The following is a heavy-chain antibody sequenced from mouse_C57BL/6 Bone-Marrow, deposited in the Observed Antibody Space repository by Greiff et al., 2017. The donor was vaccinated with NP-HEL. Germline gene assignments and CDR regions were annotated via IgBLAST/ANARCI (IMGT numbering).Heavy chain of an antibody. V-gene: IGHV5-9-1*02. CDR2: ISSGGDYI. J-gene: IGHJ4*01. Sequence: EVKLMESGEGLVKPGGSLKLSCAASGFTFSSYAMSWVRQTPEKRLEWVAYISSGGDYIYYADTVKGRFTISRDNARNTLYLQMSSLKSEDTAMYYCTRPAHYYGSSYEPMDYWGQGTSVTVSS. D-gene: IGHD1-1*01. CDR1: GFTFSSYA. CDR3: TRPAHYYGSSYEPMDY.